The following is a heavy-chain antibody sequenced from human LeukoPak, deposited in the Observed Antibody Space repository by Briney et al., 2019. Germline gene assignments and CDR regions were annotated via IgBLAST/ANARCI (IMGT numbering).Heavy chain of an antibody. CDR1: GGSLNGYY. J-gene: IGHJ4*02. Sequence: NPSETLSLTCSVYGGSLNGYYWSWIRQPPGKGLAWIGEISHSGTTNYNPSLTSRVTMSLDTSKNQFSLKLNSATAADTAVYYCARVPLRFLEPFDYWGQGTLVTVSS. D-gene: IGHD3-3*01. V-gene: IGHV4-34*01. CDR2: ISHSGTT. CDR3: ARVPLRFLEPFDY.